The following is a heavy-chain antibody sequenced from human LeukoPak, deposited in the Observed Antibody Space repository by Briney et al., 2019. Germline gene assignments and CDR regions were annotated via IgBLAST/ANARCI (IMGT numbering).Heavy chain of an antibody. CDR3: AGGMVRGVLSPPYNWFDP. V-gene: IGHV1-69*13. Sequence: SVTVSCKASGGTFSSYAISWVRQAPGQGLEWMGGIIPIFGTANYAQKFQGRVTITADESTSTAYMELSSLRSEDTAVYYCAGGMVRGVLSPPYNWFDPWGQGTLVTVSS. J-gene: IGHJ5*02. CDR2: IIPIFGTA. CDR1: GGTFSSYA. D-gene: IGHD3-10*01.